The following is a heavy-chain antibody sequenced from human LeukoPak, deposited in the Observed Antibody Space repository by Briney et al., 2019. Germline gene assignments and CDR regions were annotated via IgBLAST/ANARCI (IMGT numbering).Heavy chain of an antibody. V-gene: IGHV4-59*01. CDR1: GGSISSYY. CDR3: ARLYDSQYYFDY. D-gene: IGHD3-22*01. J-gene: IGHJ4*02. Sequence: PSETLSLTCTVSGGSISSYYWSWIRQHPGKGLEWIGYIYYSGSTNYNPSLKSRVTISVDTSKNQFSLKLSSVTAADTAVYYCARLYDSQYYFDYWGQGTLVTVSS. CDR2: IYYSGST.